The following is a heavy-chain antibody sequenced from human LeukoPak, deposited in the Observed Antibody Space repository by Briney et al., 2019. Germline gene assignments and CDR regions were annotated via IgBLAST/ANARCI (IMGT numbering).Heavy chain of an antibody. V-gene: IGHV4-39*01. D-gene: IGHD6-19*01. CDR1: GGSISSSSYY. Sequence: PSETLSLTCTVSGGSISSSSYYWGWIRQPPGRGLEGIGSIYYSGSTYYNPSLKSRVTISVDTSKNQFSLKLSSVTAADTAVYYCARHSSGWSERFDYWGQGTLVTVSS. J-gene: IGHJ4*02. CDR2: IYYSGST. CDR3: ARHSSGWSERFDY.